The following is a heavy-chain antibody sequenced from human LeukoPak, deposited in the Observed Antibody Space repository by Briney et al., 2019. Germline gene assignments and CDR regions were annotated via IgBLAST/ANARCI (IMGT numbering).Heavy chain of an antibody. V-gene: IGHV3-23*01. CDR2: ISDSGNT. D-gene: IGHD2-21*01. CDR3: AKAPVTTCRGAYCYPFDY. J-gene: IGHJ4*02. Sequence: GGSLRLSCAASGFTFSTYGMSWVRQAPGKGLEWVSAISDSGNTYHADSVKGRFTISRDSSKNTLFLQMNRLRPEDAAVYYCAKAPVTTCRGAYCYPFDYWGQGTLVTVSS. CDR1: GFTFSTYG.